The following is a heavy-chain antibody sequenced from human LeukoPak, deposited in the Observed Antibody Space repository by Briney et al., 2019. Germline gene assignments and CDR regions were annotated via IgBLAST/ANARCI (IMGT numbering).Heavy chain of an antibody. J-gene: IGHJ4*02. V-gene: IGHV4-39*01. Sequence: SETLSLTCTVSGGSISSSGFHWAWIRQPPGKGLEWIGTIYYSGNTYYNPSLKSRVTMSVDTSKNQFSLKLSSVTAADTAVYYCARSDSSGYFYFDYWGQGTLVIVSS. CDR1: GGSISSSGFH. CDR3: ARSDSSGYFYFDY. D-gene: IGHD3-22*01. CDR2: IYYSGNT.